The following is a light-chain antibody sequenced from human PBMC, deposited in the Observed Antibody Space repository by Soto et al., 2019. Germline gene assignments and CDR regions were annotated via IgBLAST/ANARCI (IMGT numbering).Light chain of an antibody. Sequence: DIQMTQSPTSLSASVGDIVTITCRASQNRRRYVNLYQQIPGKAPNLLIYSTSILQTGVPSRFSGSGTGTDFTLTINGLQPEDFATYYCQQGYTTRWTFVQWTKVEIK. J-gene: IGKJ1*01. V-gene: IGKV1-39*01. CDR1: QNRRRY. CDR2: STS. CDR3: QQGYTTRWT.